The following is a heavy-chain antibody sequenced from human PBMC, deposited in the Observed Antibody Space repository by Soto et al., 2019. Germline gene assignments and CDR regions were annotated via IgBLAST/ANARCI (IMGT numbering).Heavy chain of an antibody. D-gene: IGHD2-2*01. J-gene: IGHJ5*02. V-gene: IGHV1-69*01. CDR3: ARVGYCSSTSCQGNWFDP. CDR1: GGTFSSYV. CDR2: IIPIFGTA. Sequence: QVQLVQSGAEVKKPGSSVKVSCKASGGTFSSYVISWVRQAPGQGLEWMGGIIPIFGTANYAQKFQGRVTITADESTSTAYMELSSLRSEDTAVYYCARVGYCSSTSCQGNWFDPWGQGTLVTVSS.